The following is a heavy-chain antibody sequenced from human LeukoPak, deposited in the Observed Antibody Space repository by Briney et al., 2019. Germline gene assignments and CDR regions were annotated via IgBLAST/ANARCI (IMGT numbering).Heavy chain of an antibody. V-gene: IGHV3-30*04. J-gene: IGHJ3*02. CDR3: ARVRISSGYYLDAFDI. CDR1: GFTFSSYA. CDR2: ISYDGSNK. Sequence: GGSLRLSCAASGFTFSSYAMHWVRQAPGKGLEWVAVISYDGSNKYYADSVKGRFTISRDNSKNTLYLQMNSLRAEDTAVYYCARVRISSGYYLDAFDIWGQGTMVTVSS. D-gene: IGHD3-22*01.